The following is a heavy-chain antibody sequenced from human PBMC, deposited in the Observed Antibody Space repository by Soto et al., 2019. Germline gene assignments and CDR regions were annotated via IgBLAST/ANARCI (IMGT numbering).Heavy chain of an antibody. V-gene: IGHV3-15*07. Sequence: GGSLRLSCAASGFSFSNAWINWVRQAPGKGLEWVGRIKSKTDGGTADYAAPVKGRFTISRDDSKNTLYLQMNSLKTEDTAVYYCTTEVDYGDFDFDCWGQGTLVTVSS. CDR3: TTEVDYGDFDFDC. D-gene: IGHD4-17*01. CDR1: GFSFSNAW. CDR2: IKSKTDGGTA. J-gene: IGHJ4*02.